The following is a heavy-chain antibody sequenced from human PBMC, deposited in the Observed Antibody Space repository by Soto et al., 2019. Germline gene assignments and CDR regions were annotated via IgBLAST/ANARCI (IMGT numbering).Heavy chain of an antibody. CDR1: GGFISSYY. CDR2: THHTGST. J-gene: IGHJ4*02. Sequence: SETLSLTCTVSGGFISSYYWSWIRQSPGKGLEWIGYTHHTGSTNYNPSLKSRVTISLDTSRNQFSLKLYSVTAADTAVYYCARSIDSSGYYFSNCWGQGTLVTVSS. V-gene: IGHV4-59*01. D-gene: IGHD3-22*01. CDR3: ARSIDSSGYYFSNC.